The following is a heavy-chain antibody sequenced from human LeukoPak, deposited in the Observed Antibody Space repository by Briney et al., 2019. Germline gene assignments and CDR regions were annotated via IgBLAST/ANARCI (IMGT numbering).Heavy chain of an antibody. V-gene: IGHV3-48*01. CDR1: GFTFSSYS. J-gene: IGHJ6*03. D-gene: IGHD1-1*01. CDR2: ISSGGTTI. Sequence: GGSLRLSCAASGFTFSSYSMNWVRQAPGKGLEWVAYISSGGTTIHYADSVKGRFTISRDNAKNSLELQMNSLRAEDTAVYYCAREGWVLVTTDYYYYMDVWGKGTTVTVSS. CDR3: AREGWVLVTTDYYYYMDV.